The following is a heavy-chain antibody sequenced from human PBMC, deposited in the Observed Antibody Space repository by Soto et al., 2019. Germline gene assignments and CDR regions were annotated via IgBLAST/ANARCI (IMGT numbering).Heavy chain of an antibody. D-gene: IGHD2-2*01. CDR1: GFTFSSYS. CDR2: ISSSSSYI. J-gene: IGHJ4*02. CDR3: AREVESSRGFDY. V-gene: IGHV3-21*01. Sequence: GGSLRLSCAASGFTFSSYSMNWVRQAPGKGLEWVSSISSSSSYIYYADSVKGRFTISRDNAKNSLYLQMSSLVAEDTAVYYWAREVESSRGFDYWGQGTLVTVSS.